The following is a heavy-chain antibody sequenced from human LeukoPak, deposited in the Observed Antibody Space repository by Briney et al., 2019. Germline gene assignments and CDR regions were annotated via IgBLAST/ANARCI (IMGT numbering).Heavy chain of an antibody. D-gene: IGHD3-10*01. V-gene: IGHV1-69*04. CDR3: ALAAELFDFDY. CDR1: GGTFSSYA. Sequence: GSSVKVSCKASGGTFSSYAISWVRQAPGQGLEWMGRIIPILGIANYAQKFQGRVTITADKSTSTAYMELSSLRSEDTAVYYCALAAELFDFDYWGQGTLVTVSS. CDR2: IIPILGIA. J-gene: IGHJ4*02.